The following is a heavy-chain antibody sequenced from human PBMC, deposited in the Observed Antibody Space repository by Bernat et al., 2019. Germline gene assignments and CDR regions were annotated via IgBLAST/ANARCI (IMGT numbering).Heavy chain of an antibody. CDR2: IYYSGST. V-gene: IGHV4-39*01. Sequence: QLQLQESGPGLVKPSETLSLTSTVSGGSVNSSSYYWGWIRQPPGEGLEWIGIIYYSGSTYYNPSLKSRVTISVYTSKTQFSLKLSSVTAADTAIYYCATCHAANYDFWSGYDGGCYFDYWGQGTLVTVSS. CDR3: ATCHAANYDFWSGYDGGCYFDY. D-gene: IGHD3-3*01. J-gene: IGHJ4*02. CDR1: GGSVNSSSYY.